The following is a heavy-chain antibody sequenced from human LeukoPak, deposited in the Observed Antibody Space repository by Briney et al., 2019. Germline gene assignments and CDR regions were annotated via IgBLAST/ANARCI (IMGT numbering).Heavy chain of an antibody. V-gene: IGHV3-7*01. J-gene: IGHJ4*02. CDR1: GFTFSTYY. Sequence: GGSLRLSCAASGFTFSTYYMTWVRQAPGKGLEWVAGIKQEGSENYYVDSVKGRFTISRDNSKSSLSLQMNSLRAEDTALYFCARERYCTSATCYVGTPFDYWGQGTLVTVSS. CDR3: ARERYCTSATCYVGTPFDY. D-gene: IGHD2-2*01. CDR2: IKQEGSEN.